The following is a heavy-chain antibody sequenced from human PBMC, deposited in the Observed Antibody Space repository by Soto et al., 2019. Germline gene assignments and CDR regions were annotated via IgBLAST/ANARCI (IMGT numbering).Heavy chain of an antibody. V-gene: IGHV1-69*12. CDR2: IIPIFGTA. J-gene: IGHJ4*02. CDR3: ARGGPGYYGSGSFLDY. D-gene: IGHD3-10*01. CDR1: GGTFSSYA. Sequence: QVQLVQSGAEVKKPGSSVKVSCKASGGTFSSYAISWVRQAPGQGLEWMGVIIPIFGTANYAQKFQGRVTITADESTSTAYLELSSLRSEDTAVYYCARGGPGYYGSGSFLDYWGQGTMVTVSS.